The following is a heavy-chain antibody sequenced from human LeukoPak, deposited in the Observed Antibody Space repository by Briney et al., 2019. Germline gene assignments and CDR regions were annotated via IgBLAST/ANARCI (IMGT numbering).Heavy chain of an antibody. Sequence: PGGSLRLSCAASGFTFSSYGMHWVRQAPGKGLEWVSSISSSSSYIYYADSVKGRFTISRDNAKNSLYLQMNSLRAEDTAVYYCARDSTNSYYDILTGYYISPHNIDYWGQGTLVTVSS. J-gene: IGHJ4*02. V-gene: IGHV3-21*01. D-gene: IGHD3-9*01. CDR3: ARDSTNSYYDILTGYYISPHNIDY. CDR2: ISSSSSYI. CDR1: GFTFSSYG.